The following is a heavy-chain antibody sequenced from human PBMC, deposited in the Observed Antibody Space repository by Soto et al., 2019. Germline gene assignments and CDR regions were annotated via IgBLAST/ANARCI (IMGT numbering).Heavy chain of an antibody. V-gene: IGHV3-48*01. CDR1: GFTFSNAW. Sequence: PGGSLRLSCAASGFTFSNAWMSWVRQAPGKGLEWISYITKSSRTIYYADSVKGRFTISRDNAKNSLYLQMNSLRAEDTAVYYCTRDHGYGYGMDVWGQGTTVTVSS. CDR3: TRDHGYGYGMDV. J-gene: IGHJ6*02. CDR2: ITKSSRTI. D-gene: IGHD5-12*01.